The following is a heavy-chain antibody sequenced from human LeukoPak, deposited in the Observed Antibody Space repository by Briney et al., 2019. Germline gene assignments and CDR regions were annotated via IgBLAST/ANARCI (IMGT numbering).Heavy chain of an antibody. CDR1: GFTVSSNY. D-gene: IGHD3-10*01. J-gene: IGHJ3*02. V-gene: IGHV3-53*01. CDR2: IYSGGST. CDR3: ARYGGAMVRDAFDI. Sequence: GGSLRLSCAASGFTVSSNYMSWVRQAPGKGLEWVSVIYSGGSTYYADSVKGRFTISRDNSKNTLYPQMNSLRAEDTAVYYCARYGGAMVRDAFDIWGQGTMVTVSS.